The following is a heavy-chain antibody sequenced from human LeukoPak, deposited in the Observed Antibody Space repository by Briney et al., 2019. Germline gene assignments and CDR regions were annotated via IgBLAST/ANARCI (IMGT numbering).Heavy chain of an antibody. V-gene: IGHV1-69*04. CDR2: IIPIFGIA. Sequence: ASVKVSCKASGGTFSSYAISWVRQAPGQGLEWMGRIIPIFGIANYAQKFQGRATITADKSTSTAYMELSSLRSEDTAVYYCASGELVVVPAAEGYYYHGTDVWGKGTTVTVSS. J-gene: IGHJ6*04. CDR3: ASGELVVVPAAEGYYYHGTDV. D-gene: IGHD2-2*01. CDR1: GGTFSSYA.